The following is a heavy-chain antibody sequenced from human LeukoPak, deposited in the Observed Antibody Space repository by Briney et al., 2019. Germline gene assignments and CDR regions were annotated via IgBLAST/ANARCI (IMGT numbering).Heavy chain of an antibody. Sequence: SGGSLRLSCAASGFTVSSNYMSWVRQAPGKGLEWVSVIYSGGSTYYADSVKGRFTISRDNSKNTLYLQMNSLRAEDTAVYYCATCGGDCGGAFDVWGQGTMVTVSS. CDR3: ATCGGDCGGAFDV. V-gene: IGHV3-53*01. J-gene: IGHJ3*01. CDR1: GFTVSSNY. D-gene: IGHD2-21*02. CDR2: IYSGGST.